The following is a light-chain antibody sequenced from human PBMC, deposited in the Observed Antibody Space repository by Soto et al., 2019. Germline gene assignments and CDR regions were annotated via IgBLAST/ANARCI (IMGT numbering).Light chain of an antibody. CDR3: SSYTSSSTLEGV. V-gene: IGLV2-14*01. CDR1: SSDVGGYNY. J-gene: IGLJ3*02. Sequence: QSALTQPASVSGSPGQSITISCTGTSSDVGGYNYVSWYQQHPGKAPKLMIYEVSNRPSGVSNRFSGSKSGNTASLTISGLQAEDEAEYYCSSYTSSSTLEGVFGGGTKLTVL. CDR2: EVS.